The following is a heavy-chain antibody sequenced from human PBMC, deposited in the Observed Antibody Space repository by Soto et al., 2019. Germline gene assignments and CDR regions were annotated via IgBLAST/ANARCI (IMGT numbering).Heavy chain of an antibody. CDR1: GFTFSSYG. D-gene: IGHD1-26*01. V-gene: IGHV3-30*18. CDR3: AKDVVVGATPGLGEYYYYYGMDV. CDR2: ISYDGSNK. Sequence: QVQLVESGGGVVQPGRSLRLSCAASGFTFSSYGMHWVRQAPGKGLEWVAVISYDGSNKYYADSVKGRFTISRDNSKNTLYLQMNSLRAEDTAVYYCAKDVVVGATPGLGEYYYYYGMDVLGQGTTVTVSS. J-gene: IGHJ6*02.